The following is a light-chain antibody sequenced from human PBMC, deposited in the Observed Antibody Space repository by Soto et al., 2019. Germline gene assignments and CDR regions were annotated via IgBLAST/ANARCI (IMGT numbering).Light chain of an antibody. Sequence: DIQMTQSPSSLSASVGDRVTITCRASQGISNYLAWYQQRPGKVPKLLIYASSTLQSGVPARFSGSGSGTDFTLTISSLQPEDVATYYCQKYNSAPWTFGQGTKVEIK. CDR1: QGISNY. V-gene: IGKV1-27*01. CDR3: QKYNSAPWT. CDR2: ASS. J-gene: IGKJ1*01.